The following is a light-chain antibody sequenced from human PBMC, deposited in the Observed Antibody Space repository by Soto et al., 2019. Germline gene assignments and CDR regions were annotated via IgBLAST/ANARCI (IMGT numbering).Light chain of an antibody. CDR2: GAS. V-gene: IGKV3-20*01. Sequence: IVLTQSPGTLSLSPGERATLSCRASQSVTTQLAWYQQKPGQAPRLIIHGASSRATGVPDRITGSGSGTDSTLSISRLEPEDFAVYYCQQYGGSTRTFGQGTKVDIK. CDR1: QSVTTQ. J-gene: IGKJ1*01. CDR3: QQYGGSTRT.